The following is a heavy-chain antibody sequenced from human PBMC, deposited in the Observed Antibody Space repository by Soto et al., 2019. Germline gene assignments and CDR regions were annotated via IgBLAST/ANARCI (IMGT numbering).Heavy chain of an antibody. J-gene: IGHJ4*02. D-gene: IGHD5-12*01. CDR2: ISSSGSDT. CDR3: ARSLRGYSGYSGY. CDR1: GFTFSDYY. Sequence: PGGCLRLSCAASGFTFSDYYMSWIRQAQGKGLEWVSYISSSGSDTNYADSVKGRFTVSRDNAKNSLYLQMNSLRAEDTAVYYCARSLRGYSGYSGYWGQGTLVTVSS. V-gene: IGHV3-11*03.